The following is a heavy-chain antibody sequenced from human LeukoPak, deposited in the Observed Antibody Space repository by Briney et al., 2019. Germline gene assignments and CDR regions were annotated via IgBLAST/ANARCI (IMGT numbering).Heavy chain of an antibody. CDR1: GYTFTSFF. D-gene: IGHD6-25*01. Sequence: GASVKVSCRASGYTFTSFFMHWLRQAPGQGPEWMGIINPRGGSTDYSQKFQGRVTMTSDTSTSTVYLEVNGLTSEDTAVYFCARVGVTAANADYWGQGTLVTVSS. V-gene: IGHV1-46*01. CDR3: ARVGVTAANADY. CDR2: INPRGGST. J-gene: IGHJ4*02.